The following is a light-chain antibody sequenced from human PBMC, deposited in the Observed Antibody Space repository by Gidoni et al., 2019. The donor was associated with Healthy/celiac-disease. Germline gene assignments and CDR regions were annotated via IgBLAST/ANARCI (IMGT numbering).Light chain of an antibody. Sequence: QSVLTQPPSASGTPGTRVTISCSGSSSHIGSNTVNWYQQLPGTAPKLLIYSNNQRPSGGPDRFSGSKSGTSASLAISGLQSEDEADYYCAAWDDSLNGVVFGGGTKLTVL. CDR3: AAWDDSLNGVV. J-gene: IGLJ2*01. CDR2: SNN. V-gene: IGLV1-44*01. CDR1: SSHIGSNT.